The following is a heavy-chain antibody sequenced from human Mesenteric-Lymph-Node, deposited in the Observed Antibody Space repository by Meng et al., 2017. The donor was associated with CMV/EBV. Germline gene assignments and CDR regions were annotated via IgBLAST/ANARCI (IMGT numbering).Heavy chain of an antibody. CDR3: ASRDILTGYSYFDS. CDR1: GYSFTSYW. Sequence: GESLKISCKGSGYSFTSYWIGWVRQMPGKGLEWMGIIYPGDSDTRYSPTFEGQVTISADKSINTAYLQWSSLKASDTAMYFCASRDILTGYSYFDSWGQGTLVTVSS. D-gene: IGHD3-9*01. V-gene: IGHV5-51*01. CDR2: IYPGDSDT. J-gene: IGHJ4*02.